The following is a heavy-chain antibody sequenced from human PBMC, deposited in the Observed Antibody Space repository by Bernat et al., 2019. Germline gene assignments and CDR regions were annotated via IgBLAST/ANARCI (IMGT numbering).Heavy chain of an antibody. Sequence: EVQLVESGGDLVQPGGSLRLSCAASGFTFSSYAMSWVRQAPGKGLEWVSAISGSGGSKYYEDSGKGRFTISRDNSKNTLYLQMNSLRAEDTAVYYCAKLPTVKMRQKVNWYFDLWGRGTLVTVSS. J-gene: IGHJ2*01. CDR1: GFTFSSYA. CDR3: AKLPTVKMRQKVNWYFDL. D-gene: IGHD4-17*01. V-gene: IGHV3-23*04. CDR2: ISGSGGSK.